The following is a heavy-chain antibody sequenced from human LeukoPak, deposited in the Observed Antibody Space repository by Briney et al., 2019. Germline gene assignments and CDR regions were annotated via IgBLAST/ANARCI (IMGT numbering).Heavy chain of an antibody. CDR2: ISGSGGST. D-gene: IGHD3-9*01. CDR1: GFTFSSYA. Sequence: GGSLRLSCAASGFTFSSYAMSWVRKAPGKGLEWVSAISGSGGSTYYADSVKGRFTISRDNSKNTLYLQMNSLRAEDTAVYYCAKPHGGGLTGYYTGWGQGTLVTVSS. V-gene: IGHV3-23*01. CDR3: AKPHGGGLTGYYTG. J-gene: IGHJ4*02.